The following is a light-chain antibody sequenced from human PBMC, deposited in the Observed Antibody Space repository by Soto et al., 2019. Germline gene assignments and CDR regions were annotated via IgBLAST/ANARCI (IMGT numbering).Light chain of an antibody. J-gene: IGKJ5*01. CDR3: QHRSNWPPFT. CDR2: EAS. CDR1: QSVGTY. V-gene: IGKV3-11*01. Sequence: EIVLTQSPATLSLSPGERATLSFMASQSVGTYLAWYQQRPGQAPRLLIYEASNRATGIPARVSGTGSETDFTLTISSVEPEDFAIYYCQHRSNWPPFTFGQGTRLEIK.